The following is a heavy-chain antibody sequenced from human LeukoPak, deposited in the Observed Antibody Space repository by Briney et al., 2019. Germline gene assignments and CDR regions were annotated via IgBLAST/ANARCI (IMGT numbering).Heavy chain of an antibody. D-gene: IGHD5-12*01. CDR3: ARELDPDSGYDPRGFDY. CDR1: GFTFSSYA. J-gene: IGHJ4*02. Sequence: PGGSLRLSCAASGFTFSSYAMHWVRQAPGKGLEWVAVISYDGSNKYYADSVKGRFTISRDNSKSTLYLQMNSLRAEDTAVYYCARELDPDSGYDPRGFDYWGQGTLVTVSS. V-gene: IGHV3-30-3*01. CDR2: ISYDGSNK.